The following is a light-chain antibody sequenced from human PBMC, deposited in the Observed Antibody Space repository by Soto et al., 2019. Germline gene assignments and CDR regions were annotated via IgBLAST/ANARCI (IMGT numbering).Light chain of an antibody. CDR3: QQRNKWPPYT. CDR2: DAS. J-gene: IGKJ2*01. Sequence: EIVLTQSPATLSLSPGERATLSCRASQSVSSYLAWYQQKPGQAPRHLIYDASNRATGIPTRFSGSQSGTDFTLTISSLEPEDFAGYDRQQRNKWPPYTFCQCSKREIK. CDR1: QSVSSY. V-gene: IGKV3-11*01.